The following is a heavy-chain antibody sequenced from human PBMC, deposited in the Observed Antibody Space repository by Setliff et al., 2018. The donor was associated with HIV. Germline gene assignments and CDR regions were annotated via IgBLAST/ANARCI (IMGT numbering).Heavy chain of an antibody. CDR1: GFIFSSYA. V-gene: IGHV3-30*07. CDR3: AKAPEDYYDSSGYYVAAFDI. Sequence: QPGGSLRLSCAASGFIFSSYAMHWVRQAPGKGLEWVAVMSYDGNNKYYADSVKGRFTISRDNSKNTLYLQMNSLRAEDTAVYYCAKAPEDYYDSSGYYVAAFDIWGQGTMVTVS. J-gene: IGHJ3*02. D-gene: IGHD3-22*01. CDR2: MSYDGNNK.